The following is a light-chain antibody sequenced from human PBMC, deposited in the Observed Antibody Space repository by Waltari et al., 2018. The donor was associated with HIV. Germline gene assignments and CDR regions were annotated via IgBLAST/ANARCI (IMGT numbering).Light chain of an antibody. Sequence: QSVLTQPPSVSAAPGQKVTISCSGSTPHIGNNYVSCYQRLPGTAPKLPIYDNSERPSGIPDRFSGSKSGTSATLGITGLQTGDEADYYCGTWDSSLSAVVFGTGTKVTVL. CDR3: GTWDSSLSAVV. CDR2: DNS. J-gene: IGLJ1*01. CDR1: TPHIGNNY. V-gene: IGLV1-51*01.